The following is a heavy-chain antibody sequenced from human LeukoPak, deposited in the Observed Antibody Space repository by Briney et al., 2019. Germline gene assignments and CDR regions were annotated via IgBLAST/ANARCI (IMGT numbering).Heavy chain of an antibody. J-gene: IGHJ4*02. V-gene: IGHV3-21*01. CDR1: GFTFSNYK. CDR2: ISSTSTYI. CDR3: AIDPGTVDTPMVPVWDY. D-gene: IGHD5-18*01. Sequence: GGSLRLSCAASGFTFSNYKMNWVRQALGRGLEWVSSISSTSTYIYYTDSVKGRFTISRDNAKNSLYMQMNSLRAEDTAVYYCAIDPGTVDTPMVPVWDYWGQGTVVTVSS.